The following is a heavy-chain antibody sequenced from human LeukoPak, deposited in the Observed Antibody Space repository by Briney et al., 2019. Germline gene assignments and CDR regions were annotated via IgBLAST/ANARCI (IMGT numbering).Heavy chain of an antibody. CDR3: ARDKLQRRGGMDV. Sequence: SVKVSCKASGYTFTSYAISWVRQAPGQGLEWMGRIIPILDITNYAQNFQGRVTITAEKSTSTAYMELNSLRSEDTAVYFCARDKLQRRGGMDVWGQGTTVIVSS. V-gene: IGHV1-69*04. CDR2: IIPILDIT. D-gene: IGHD1-1*01. CDR1: GYTFTSYA. J-gene: IGHJ6*02.